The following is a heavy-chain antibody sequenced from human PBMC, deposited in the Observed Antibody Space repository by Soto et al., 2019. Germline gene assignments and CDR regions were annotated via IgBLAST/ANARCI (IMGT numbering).Heavy chain of an antibody. CDR1: GFSVTNNY. CDR3: ARGRGSTSYLVSEPYFDY. V-gene: IGHV3-66*01. D-gene: IGHD2-2*01. CDR2: IDIGGNT. J-gene: IGHJ4*02. Sequence: EVQVVESGGGLVQPGGSLRLSGAASGFSVTNNYMNWVRQAPGKGLEWVSIIDIGGNTYYADSVKDRFTISRDNSRNTLYLHMDSLRAEDTAVYYCARGRGSTSYLVSEPYFDYWGQGTLVTVSP.